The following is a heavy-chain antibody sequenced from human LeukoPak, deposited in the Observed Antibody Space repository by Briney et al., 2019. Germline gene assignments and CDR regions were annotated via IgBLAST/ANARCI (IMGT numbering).Heavy chain of an antibody. CDR1: GYTFTGYY. V-gene: IGHV1-2*02. CDR2: INPNSGGT. CDR3: ARGTVVGATYWHYYGLDV. D-gene: IGHD3-16*01. Sequence: ASVKVSCKASGYTFTGYYMHWVRQAPGQGLEWMGWINPNSGGTNYAQKFQGRVTITADETTNTAYMELSSLRLEDTAVYFCARGTVVGATYWHYYGLDVWGQGTTVTVSS. J-gene: IGHJ6*02.